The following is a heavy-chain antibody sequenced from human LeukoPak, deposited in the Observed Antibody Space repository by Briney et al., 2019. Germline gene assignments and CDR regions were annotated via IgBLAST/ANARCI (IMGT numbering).Heavy chain of an antibody. CDR1: GYTFTGYY. V-gene: IGHV1-2*06. Sequence: GASVKVSCKASGYTFTGYYMHWVRQAPGQGLEWMGRINPNSGGTNYAQKLQGRVTMTTDTSTSTAYMELRSLRSDDTAVYYCARGTPFWSGYSHYYYMDVWGKGTTVTVSS. CDR3: ARGTPFWSGYSHYYYMDV. J-gene: IGHJ6*03. D-gene: IGHD3-3*01. CDR2: INPNSGGT.